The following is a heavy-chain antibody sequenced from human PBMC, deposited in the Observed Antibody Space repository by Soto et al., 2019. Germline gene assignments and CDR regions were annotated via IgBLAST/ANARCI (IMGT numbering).Heavy chain of an antibody. V-gene: IGHV3-30*18. D-gene: IGHD3-9*01. J-gene: IGHJ4*02. CDR3: ANSPSKARDYEVLAGYSGYFDS. Sequence: HPGGSLRLSCAASGFIFSDFGMSWVRQAPGKGLEWVAVTSFDGSHEYYAASAKGRFTISRDNSKNMLLLQMDNVRAEDTAVYYCANSPSKARDYEVLAGYSGYFDSWGLGNMVTVSS. CDR2: TSFDGSHE. CDR1: GFIFSDFG.